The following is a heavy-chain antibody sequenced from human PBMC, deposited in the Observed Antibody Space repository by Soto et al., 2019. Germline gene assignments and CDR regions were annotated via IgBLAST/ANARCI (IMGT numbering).Heavy chain of an antibody. Sequence: SETLSLTCTVSGGSISSYYWSWIRQPPGKGLEWIGYIYYSGSTNYNPSLKSRVTISVDTSKNQFSLKLSSVTAADTAVYYCARGYSGYDGGDYFDYWGQGTLVTVPS. CDR1: GGSISSYY. V-gene: IGHV4-59*01. CDR3: ARGYSGYDGGDYFDY. D-gene: IGHD5-12*01. CDR2: IYYSGST. J-gene: IGHJ4*02.